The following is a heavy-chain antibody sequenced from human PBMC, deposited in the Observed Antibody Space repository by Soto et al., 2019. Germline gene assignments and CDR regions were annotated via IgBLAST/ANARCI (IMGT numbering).Heavy chain of an antibody. CDR3: ARESRWLQPFYFDY. CDR1: GFTFSSYS. Sequence: EVQLVESGGGLVQPGGSLRLSCAASGFTFSSYSMNWVRQAPGKGLEWVSYISSSSSTIYYADSVKGRFTISRDNAKNSLYLRMTSLIDADTAVHYCARESRWLQPFYFDYWGQGTLVTVSA. V-gene: IGHV3-48*02. D-gene: IGHD5-12*01. J-gene: IGHJ4*02. CDR2: ISSSSSTI.